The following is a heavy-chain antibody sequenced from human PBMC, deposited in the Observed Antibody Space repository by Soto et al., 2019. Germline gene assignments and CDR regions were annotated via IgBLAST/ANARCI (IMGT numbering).Heavy chain of an antibody. D-gene: IGHD7-27*01. V-gene: IGHV1-8*01. CDR1: GYTFTSYD. CDR3: VRRAIAATTNWGASDV. CDR2: MDPNSGST. J-gene: IGHJ3*01. Sequence: ASVKVSCKASGYTFTSYDINWVRQAPGQGLEWLGWMDPNSGSTGYAQNFQGRFTISRDNSRRTLHLQMDSLRAEDAAVYFCVRRAIAATTNWGASDVWGQGTVVTVSS.